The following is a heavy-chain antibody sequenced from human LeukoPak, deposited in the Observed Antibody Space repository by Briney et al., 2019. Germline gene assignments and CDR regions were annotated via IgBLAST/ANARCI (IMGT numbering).Heavy chain of an antibody. CDR3: VGVETITMVRGASGDV. V-gene: IGHV3-66*02. D-gene: IGHD3-10*01. CDR2: INSGGRA. Sequence: GGSLRLSCAASGFSVSSNYMTWVRQAPGKGLEWVSVINSGGRAYYADSVKGRFTTSRDNSKNTLDLQMNSLSVEDTAVYYCVGVETITMVRGASGDVWGKGTTVTVSS. CDR1: GFSVSSNY. J-gene: IGHJ6*04.